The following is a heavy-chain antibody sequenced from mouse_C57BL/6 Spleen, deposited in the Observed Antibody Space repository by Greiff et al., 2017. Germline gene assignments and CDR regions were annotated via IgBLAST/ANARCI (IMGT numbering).Heavy chain of an antibody. V-gene: IGHV1-61*01. D-gene: IGHD1-1*01. CDR1: GYTFTSYW. CDR2: IYPSDSET. J-gene: IGHJ1*03. Sequence: QVQLKQPGAELVRPGSSVKLSCKASGYTFTSYWMDWVKQRPGQGLEWIGNIYPSDSETHYNQKFKDKATLTVDKSSSTAYMQLSSLTSEDSAVYYCARKGYYGSPDWYFDVWGTGTTVTVSS. CDR3: ARKGYYGSPDWYFDV.